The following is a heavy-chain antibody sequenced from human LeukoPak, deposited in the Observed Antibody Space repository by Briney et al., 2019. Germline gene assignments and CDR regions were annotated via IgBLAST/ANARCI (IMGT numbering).Heavy chain of an antibody. CDR3: ARGLVGIRGVIDRGWFDP. J-gene: IGHJ5*02. CDR1: GGSFSGYY. D-gene: IGHD3-10*01. V-gene: IGHV4-34*01. Sequence: SENLSLTCAVYGGSFSGYYWSWIRQPPGKGLEWIGEINHSGSTNYNPSLKSRVTISVDTSKNQFSLKLSSVTAADTAVYYCARGLVGIRGVIDRGWFDPWGQGTLVTVSS. CDR2: INHSGST.